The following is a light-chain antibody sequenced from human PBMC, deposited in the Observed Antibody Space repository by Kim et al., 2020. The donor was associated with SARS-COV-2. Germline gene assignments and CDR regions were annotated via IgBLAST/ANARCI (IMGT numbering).Light chain of an antibody. J-gene: IGKJ1*01. Sequence: DIQLTQSPSFLSTSIGDRVTITCRASQGIRNYLAWHQQRPGQAPKLLIYAASTLQSWVPSRFSGSGSGTEFTLTISSLQPEDFATYYCQQLNSFPRTFGQGTKVDIK. CDR2: AAS. V-gene: IGKV1-9*01. CDR1: QGIRNY. CDR3: QQLNSFPRT.